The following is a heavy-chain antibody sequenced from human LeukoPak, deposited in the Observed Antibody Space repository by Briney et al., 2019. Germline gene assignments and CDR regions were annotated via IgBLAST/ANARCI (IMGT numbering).Heavy chain of an antibody. CDR2: IWYDGSNK. J-gene: IGHJ4*02. CDR3: ARDLASVDIVATGPFDY. Sequence: GGSLRLSCAASGFTFSSYGMHWVRQAPGKGLEWVAVIWYDGSNKYYADSVKGRFTISRDNSKNTLYLQMNSLRAEDTAVYYCARDLASVDIVATGPFDYWGQGTLVTVPS. CDR1: GFTFSSYG. D-gene: IGHD5-12*01. V-gene: IGHV3-33*01.